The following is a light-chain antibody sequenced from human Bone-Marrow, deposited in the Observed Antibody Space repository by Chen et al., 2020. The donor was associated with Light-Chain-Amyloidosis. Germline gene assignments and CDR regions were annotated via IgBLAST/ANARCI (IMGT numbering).Light chain of an antibody. CDR2: RDT. Sequence: SYELTQPPSVSVSPGQTARITCSGDDLPTKYAYWYQQKPGKAPVLVIHRDTERPSGISERFSGSSSGTTATLTISGVQEEGEADYHCQSADSSGTYEVIFGGGTKLTVL. V-gene: IGLV3-25*03. CDR3: QSADSSGTYEVI. J-gene: IGLJ2*01. CDR1: DLPTKY.